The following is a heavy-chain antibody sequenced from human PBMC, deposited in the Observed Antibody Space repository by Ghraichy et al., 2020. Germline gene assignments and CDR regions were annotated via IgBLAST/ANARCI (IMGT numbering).Heavy chain of an antibody. D-gene: IGHD3-3*01. CDR2: INSDGSST. J-gene: IGHJ2*01. CDR3: AREYSITIFGVVIRYFDL. CDR1: GFTFSSYW. V-gene: IGHV3-74*01. Sequence: GGSLRLSCAASGFTFSSYWMHWVRRAPGKGLVWVSRINSDGSSTSYADSVKGRFTISRDNAKNTLYLQMNSLRAEDTAVYYCAREYSITIFGVVIRYFDLWGRGTLVTVSS.